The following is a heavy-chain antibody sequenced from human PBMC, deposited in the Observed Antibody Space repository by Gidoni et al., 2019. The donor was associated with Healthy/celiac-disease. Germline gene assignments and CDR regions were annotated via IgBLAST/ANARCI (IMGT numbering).Heavy chain of an antibody. J-gene: IGHJ1*01. V-gene: IGHV3-73*01. D-gene: IGHD6-19*01. CDR3: TTTPIDSSGWYIYFQH. CDR2: IRSKANSYAT. CDR1: GLPFTDSA. Sequence: EVQLVASAGGLVQPGGSLKLFCAASGLPFTDSAMHWVSQASGKGLEWVGRIRSKANSYATAYAASVKGRFTISRDDSKNTAYLQMNSLKTEDTAVYYCTTTPIDSSGWYIYFQHWGQGTLVTVSS.